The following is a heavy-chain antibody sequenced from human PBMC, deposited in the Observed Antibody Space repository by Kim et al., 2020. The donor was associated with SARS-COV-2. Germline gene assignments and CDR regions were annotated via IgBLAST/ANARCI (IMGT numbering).Heavy chain of an antibody. CDR2: IYSGGST. D-gene: IGHD2-15*01. CDR1: GFTVSSNY. CDR3: ASESSVFCSGGSCQLLPRDPYYYYGMDV. J-gene: IGHJ6*02. Sequence: GGSLRLSCAASGFTVSSNYMSWVRQAPGKGLEWVSVIYSGGSTYYADSVKGRFTISRDNSKNTLYLQMNSLRAEDTAVYYCASESSVFCSGGSCQLLPRDPYYYYGMDVWGQGTTVTVSS. V-gene: IGHV3-53*01.